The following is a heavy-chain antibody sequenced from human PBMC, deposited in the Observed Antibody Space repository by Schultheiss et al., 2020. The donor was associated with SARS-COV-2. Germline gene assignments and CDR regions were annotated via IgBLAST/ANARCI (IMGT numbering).Heavy chain of an antibody. D-gene: IGHD3-22*01. CDR1: GGSFSGYY. CDR2: INHSGST. V-gene: IGHV4-34*01. Sequence: SETLSLTCAVYGGSFSGYYWSWIRQPPGKGLEWIGEINHSGSTNYNPSLKSRVTVSLDTSKNQFSLRLSSVTAADTAVYYCARERWQYYDSSGNLNWFDPWGQGTLVTVSS. J-gene: IGHJ5*02. CDR3: ARERWQYYDSSGNLNWFDP.